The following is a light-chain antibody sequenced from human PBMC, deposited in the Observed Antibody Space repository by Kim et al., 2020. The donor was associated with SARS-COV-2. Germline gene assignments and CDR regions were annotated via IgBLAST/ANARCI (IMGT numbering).Light chain of an antibody. Sequence: KTATIPFTGHSNNVGDQGATWLQQHRGHPPKLLTCRNNNRPSGISESFSASRSGNTASLTIAGLQPDDEGDYYCSAWDRRLSAWVFGEGTQLTVL. CDR3: SAWDRRLSAWV. CDR2: RNN. CDR1: SNNVGDQG. J-gene: IGLJ3*02. V-gene: IGLV10-54*04.